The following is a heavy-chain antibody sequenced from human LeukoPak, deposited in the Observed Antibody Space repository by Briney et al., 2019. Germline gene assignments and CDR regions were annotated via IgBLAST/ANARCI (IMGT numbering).Heavy chain of an antibody. CDR2: INHSGST. V-gene: IGHV4-34*01. D-gene: IGHD5-24*01. Sequence: SETLSLTCAVYGGSFSGYYWSWIRQPPGKGMEWIGEINHSGSTNYNPSLKSRVTISVDTSKNQFSLKLSSVTAADTAVYYCARACRDGYFDYWGQGTLVTVSS. CDR3: ARACRDGYFDY. CDR1: GGSFSGYY. J-gene: IGHJ4*02.